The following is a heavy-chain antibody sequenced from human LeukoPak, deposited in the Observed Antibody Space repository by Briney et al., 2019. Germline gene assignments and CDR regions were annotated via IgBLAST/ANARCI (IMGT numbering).Heavy chain of an antibody. J-gene: IGHJ6*03. D-gene: IGHD3-3*01. CDR3: ARELRFLESVYYYYYMDV. CDR1: GFTFSSYG. CDR2: ISYDGSNK. Sequence: GGSLRLSCAASGFTFSSYGMHWVRQAPGKGLEWVAVISYDGSNKYYADLVKGRFTISRDNAKNSLYLQMNSLRAEDTAVYYCARELRFLESVYYYYYMDVWGKGTTVTVSS. V-gene: IGHV3-30*12.